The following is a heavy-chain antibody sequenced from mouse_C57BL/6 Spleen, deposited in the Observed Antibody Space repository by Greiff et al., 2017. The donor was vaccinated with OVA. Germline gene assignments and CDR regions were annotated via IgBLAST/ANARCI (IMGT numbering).Heavy chain of an antibody. V-gene: IGHV3-6*01. CDR2: ISYDGSN. J-gene: IGHJ3*01. CDR1: GYSITSGYY. Sequence: VQLKESGPGLVKPSQSLSLTCSVTGYSITSGYYWNWIRQFPGNKLEWMGYISYDGSNNYNPSLKNRISITRDTSKNQFFLKLNSVTTEDTATYYCARDGYSTPFAYWGQGTLVTVSA. D-gene: IGHD2-5*01. CDR3: ARDGYSTPFAY.